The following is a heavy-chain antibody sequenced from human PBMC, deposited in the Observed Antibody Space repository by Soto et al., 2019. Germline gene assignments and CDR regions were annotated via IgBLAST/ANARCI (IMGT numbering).Heavy chain of an antibody. Sequence: LSLTCSVSGYSISSGYYWGWIRQPPGKGLEWIGSIYHSGSTYYNPSLKSRVTISVDTSKNQFSLKLSSVTAADTAVYYCARVGQWLDNYYFDYWGQGTLVTVSS. CDR2: IYHSGST. CDR1: GYSISSGYY. D-gene: IGHD6-19*01. J-gene: IGHJ4*02. CDR3: ARVGQWLDNYYFDY. V-gene: IGHV4-38-2*02.